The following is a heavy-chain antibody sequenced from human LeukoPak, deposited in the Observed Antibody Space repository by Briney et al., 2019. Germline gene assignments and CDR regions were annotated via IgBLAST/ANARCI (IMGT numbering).Heavy chain of an antibody. CDR3: ARGVYSGYDFCYFGY. Sequence: GGPLTLSCASSGFTFISSCMTWARHPPGKGLEWVANIKQDGSEKYYVDSVNGRFTISRDNAKNSLYLQMNSLRAEDTAVYYCARGVYSGYDFCYFGYWGQGNLVSVSS. CDR1: GFTFISSC. J-gene: IGHJ4*02. V-gene: IGHV3-7*03. CDR2: IKQDGSEK. D-gene: IGHD5-12*01.